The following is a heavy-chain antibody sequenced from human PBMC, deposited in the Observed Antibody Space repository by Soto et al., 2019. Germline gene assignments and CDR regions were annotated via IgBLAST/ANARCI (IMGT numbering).Heavy chain of an antibody. D-gene: IGHD6-13*01. Sequence: QVQLVQSGAEVKKPGSSVKGSCKASGGTFSSYAISWVRQAPGQGLEYMGGIITMFGTTNYEQKFRGRVTITADESTSTAYMELSSLRSDDTAVYYGARASGSSWYNWFHPWGQGTLVTVSS. CDR1: GGTFSSYA. CDR3: ARASGSSWYNWFHP. V-gene: IGHV1-69*01. J-gene: IGHJ5*02. CDR2: IITMFGTT.